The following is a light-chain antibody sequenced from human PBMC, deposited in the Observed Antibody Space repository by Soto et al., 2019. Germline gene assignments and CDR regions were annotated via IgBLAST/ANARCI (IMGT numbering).Light chain of an antibody. J-gene: IGKJ1*01. CDR1: QDIRTE. CDR3: LQDYSYPRT. Sequence: AIQMTQSPSSLSASVGDRVTITCRASQDIRTELGWYQQKPGNAPKLLIYATSILQSGDPSRFSGIGSGTDFTLTISSLQPEDFATYYCLQDYSYPRTFGQGTKVEIK. CDR2: ATS. V-gene: IGKV1-6*01.